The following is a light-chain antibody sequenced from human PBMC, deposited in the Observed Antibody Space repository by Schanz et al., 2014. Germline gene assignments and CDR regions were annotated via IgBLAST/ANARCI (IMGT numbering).Light chain of an antibody. CDR1: STDVGSYNL. Sequence: QSVLTQPASVSGSPGQSITVSCTGTSTDVGSYNLVSWYQQHPGKAPKLMIYDVSNRPSGVPYRFSGSKSGNTASLTISGLQAEDEADYYCSSYTSISTLNYVFGSGTKLTVL. CDR2: DVS. V-gene: IGLV2-14*03. J-gene: IGLJ1*01. CDR3: SSYTSISTLNYV.